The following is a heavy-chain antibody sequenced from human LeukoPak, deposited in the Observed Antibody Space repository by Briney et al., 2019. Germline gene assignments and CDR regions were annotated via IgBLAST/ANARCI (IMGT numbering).Heavy chain of an antibody. CDR2: IYYSGST. CDR3: ARAAVAQLWFGEFV. J-gene: IGHJ4*02. V-gene: IGHV4-59*01. D-gene: IGHD3-10*01. Sequence: SETLSLTCTVSGGSISSYYWSWIRQPPGKGLEWIGYIYYSGSTNYNPSLKSRVTISVDTSKNQFSLKLSSVTAADTAVCYCARAAVAQLWFGEFVWGQGTLATVSS. CDR1: GGSISSYY.